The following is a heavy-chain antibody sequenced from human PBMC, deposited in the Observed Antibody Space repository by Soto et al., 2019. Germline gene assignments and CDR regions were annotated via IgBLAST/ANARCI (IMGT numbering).Heavy chain of an antibody. Sequence: ASLKVSCKTSGYTFTSYDINCVRQTNGQGLEWMGWMNPNSGNTGYAQKFQGRVTMTRNTSISTAYMELSSLSSEDTAVYYCARATITMVRGPPWFDPWGQGTLVTVSS. CDR3: ARATITMVRGPPWFDP. J-gene: IGHJ5*02. CDR1: GYTFTSYD. D-gene: IGHD3-10*01. V-gene: IGHV1-8*01. CDR2: MNPNSGNT.